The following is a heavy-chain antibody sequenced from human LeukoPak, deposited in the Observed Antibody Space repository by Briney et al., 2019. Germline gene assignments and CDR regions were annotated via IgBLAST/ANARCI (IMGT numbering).Heavy chain of an antibody. J-gene: IGHJ4*02. CDR2: FDPEDGET. D-gene: IGHD1-26*01. CDR1: GYTLTELS. V-gene: IGHV1-24*01. Sequence: ASVKVSCKVSGYTLTELSMHWVRQAPGKGLEWMGGFDPEDGETIYAQKFQGRVTMTEDTSTDTAYMELSSLRSEDTAVYYCATVGKLRGWELENYFDYWGQGTLVTVSS. CDR3: ATVGKLRGWELENYFDY.